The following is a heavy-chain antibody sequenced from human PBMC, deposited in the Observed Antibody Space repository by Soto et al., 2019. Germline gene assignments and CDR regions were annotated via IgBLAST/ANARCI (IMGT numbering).Heavy chain of an antibody. J-gene: IGHJ6*02. D-gene: IGHD4-17*01. CDR2: IYSGGST. CDR1: GFTVSSNY. V-gene: IGHV3-53*01. Sequence: GGSLRLSCAASGFTVSSNYMSWVRQAPGKGLEWVSVIYSGGSTYYADSVKGRFTISRDNSKNTRYLQMNSLRAEDTAVYYCARVGLRAYYGMDVWGQGTTVTVSS. CDR3: ARVGLRAYYGMDV.